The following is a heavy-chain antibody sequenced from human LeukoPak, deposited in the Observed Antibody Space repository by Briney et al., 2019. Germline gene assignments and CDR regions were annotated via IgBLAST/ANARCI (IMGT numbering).Heavy chain of an antibody. D-gene: IGHD6-19*01. J-gene: IGHJ4*02. CDR3: ASAGSGLY. CDR2: ISDSGDST. Sequence: GGSLRLSCAAPGFTFSNYAMSWVRQAPGKGLEWVSVISDSGDSTYYADSVKGRFTISRDNAKNSLYLQMNSLRDEDTAVYYCASAGSGLYWGQGTLVTVSS. V-gene: IGHV3-23*01. CDR1: GFTFSNYA.